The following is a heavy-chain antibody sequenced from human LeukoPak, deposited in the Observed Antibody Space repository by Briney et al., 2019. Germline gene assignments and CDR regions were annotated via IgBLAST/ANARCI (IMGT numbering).Heavy chain of an antibody. Sequence: SETLSLTCTVSGGSISSGGYYWSWIRQHPGKGLEWIGYIYYSGSTYYNPSLKSRVTISVGTSKNQFSLKLSSVTAADTAVYYCARVDGSAAMWAADYWGQGTLVTVSS. D-gene: IGHD2-2*01. CDR1: GGSISSGGYY. CDR3: ARVDGSAAMWAADY. J-gene: IGHJ4*02. V-gene: IGHV4-31*03. CDR2: IYYSGST.